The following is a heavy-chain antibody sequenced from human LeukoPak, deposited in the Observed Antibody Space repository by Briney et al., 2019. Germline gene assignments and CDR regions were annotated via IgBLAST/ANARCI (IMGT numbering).Heavy chain of an antibody. D-gene: IGHD4-11*01. CDR2: INHSGST. CDR1: GGSFSGYS. CDR3: ARDTVTTYYDAFDI. J-gene: IGHJ3*02. V-gene: IGHV4-34*01. Sequence: KPSETLSLTCAVSGGSFSGYSWSWIRQSPGEGLEWIGEINHSGSTNYCPSLKSRVTISVDTSKNQFSLKLSSVTAADTAVFYCARDTVTTYYDAFDIWGQGTMVTVSS.